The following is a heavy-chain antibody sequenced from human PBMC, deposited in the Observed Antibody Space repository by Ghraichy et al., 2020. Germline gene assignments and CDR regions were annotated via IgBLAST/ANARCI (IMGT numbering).Heavy chain of an antibody. D-gene: IGHD1-26*01. J-gene: IGHJ4*02. V-gene: IGHV4-59*01. CDR2: IYYTGST. Sequence: ETLSLTCTVSGGSINSYFWNWIRQPPGKGLEWIGDIYYTGSTDYNPSLKSRVTMSIDTSKNLFSLKLISVTAADTAVYYCASLRSGSGSYYLLWGQGTLVTVSS. CDR1: GGSINSYF. CDR3: ASLRSGSGSYYLL.